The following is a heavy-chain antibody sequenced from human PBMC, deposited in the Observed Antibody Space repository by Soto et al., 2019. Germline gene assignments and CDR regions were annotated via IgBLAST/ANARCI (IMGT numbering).Heavy chain of an antibody. V-gene: IGHV4-61*01. CDR3: ARDRADSSGYYDVRAPYSCLDR. CDR1: GGSVSSGSYY. CDR2: IYYSGST. D-gene: IGHD3-22*01. Sequence: KASETLSLTCTVSGGSVSSGSYYWSWIRQPPGKGLEWIGYIYYSGSTNYNPSLKSRVTISVETSKNKFSLKLRSVTAADPAVYYWARDRADSSGYYDVRAPYSCLDRCGQVTLVTVYS. J-gene: IGHJ5*02.